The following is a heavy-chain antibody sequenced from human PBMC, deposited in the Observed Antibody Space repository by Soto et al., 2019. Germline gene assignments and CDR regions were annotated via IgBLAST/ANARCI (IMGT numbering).Heavy chain of an antibody. D-gene: IGHD2-15*01. CDR1: GGSISSSSYY. CDR2: IYYSGST. Sequence: TSETLSLTCTVSGGSISSSSYYWGWIRQPPGKGLEWIGSIYYSGSTYYNPSLKSRVTISVDTSKNQFSLKLSSVTAADTAVYYCASLKVADYFDYWGQGTLVTVSS. CDR3: ASLKVADYFDY. J-gene: IGHJ4*02. V-gene: IGHV4-39*01.